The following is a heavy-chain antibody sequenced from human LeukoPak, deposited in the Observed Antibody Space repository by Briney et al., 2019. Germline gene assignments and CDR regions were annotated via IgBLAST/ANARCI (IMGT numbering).Heavy chain of an antibody. CDR3: ARDIATAGHFAFDY. D-gene: IGHD6-13*01. CDR1: GFTFSSYE. CDR2: ISSSGSII. V-gene: IGHV3-48*03. Sequence: PGGSLRLSCAASGFTFSSYEMNWVRQAPGKGLEWVSYISSSGSIIYYADFVKGRFTISRDNAKNSLYLQMNGLRAEDTAVYYCARDIATAGHFAFDYWGQGTLVTVSS. J-gene: IGHJ4*02.